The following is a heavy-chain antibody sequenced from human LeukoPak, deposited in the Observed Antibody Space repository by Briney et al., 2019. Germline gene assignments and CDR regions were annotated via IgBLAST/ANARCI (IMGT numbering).Heavy chain of an antibody. V-gene: IGHV3-23*01. CDR3: AKSTTYSSGSYYYYYGMDV. J-gene: IGHJ6*02. D-gene: IGHD6-19*01. CDR2: ISGSGGST. Sequence: GGSLRLSCAASGFTFSSYAMSWVRQAPGKGLEWVSAISGSGGSTYYADSVKGRFTISRDNSKNTLYLQMNSLRAEDTAVYYCAKSTTYSSGSYYYYYGMDVWGQGTTVTVSS. CDR1: GFTFSSYA.